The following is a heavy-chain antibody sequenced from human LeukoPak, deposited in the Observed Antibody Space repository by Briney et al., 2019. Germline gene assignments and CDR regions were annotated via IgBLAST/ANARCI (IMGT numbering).Heavy chain of an antibody. J-gene: IGHJ6*03. Sequence: SETLSLTCTVSGGSISSYYWSWIRQPAGKGLEWIGRIYTSGSTNYNPSLKSRVTMSVDTSKNQFSLKLSSATAADTAVYYCARDKVVVPAGAVGYYYYMDVWGKGTTVTVSS. CDR2: IYTSGST. D-gene: IGHD2-2*01. CDR1: GGSISSYY. CDR3: ARDKVVVPAGAVGYYYYMDV. V-gene: IGHV4-4*07.